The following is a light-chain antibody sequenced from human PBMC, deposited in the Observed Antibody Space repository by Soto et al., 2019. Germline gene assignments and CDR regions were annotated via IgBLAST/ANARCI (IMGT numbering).Light chain of an antibody. CDR1: SSDVGGFNY. J-gene: IGLJ2*01. V-gene: IGLV2-14*03. CDR2: DVN. CDR3: SSYTSDTIPVI. Sequence: QSVLTQPASLSGSPGQSITISCTGTSSDVGGFNYVSWYQQHPGKVPKLMIYDVNHRPSAVSDRFSGSKSGNTASLTISGLQAEDEADYFCSSYTSDTIPVIFGGGTKVTVL.